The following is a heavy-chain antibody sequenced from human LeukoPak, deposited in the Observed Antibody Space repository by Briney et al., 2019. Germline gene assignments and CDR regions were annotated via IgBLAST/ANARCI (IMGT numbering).Heavy chain of an antibody. J-gene: IGHJ4*02. D-gene: IGHD6-13*01. CDR1: GFTFSNYW. Sequence: GGSLRLSCAASGFTFSNYWMTWVRQAPGKGLEWVSAISGSDGRSHYADSVKGRFTTSRDSSKNTLWLQMNSLRAEDAAVYYCAKTAGSNWSFDYWGQGTLVTVSS. CDR3: AKTAGSNWSFDY. CDR2: ISGSDGRS. V-gene: IGHV3-23*01.